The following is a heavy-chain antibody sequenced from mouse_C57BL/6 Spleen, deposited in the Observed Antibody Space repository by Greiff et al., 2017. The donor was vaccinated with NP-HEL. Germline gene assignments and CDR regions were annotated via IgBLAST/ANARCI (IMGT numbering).Heavy chain of an antibody. J-gene: IGHJ2*01. CDR2: IDPETGGT. CDR3: TRQLAYFDY. CDR1: GYTFTDYE. D-gene: IGHD4-1*02. Sequence: VQLQQSGAELVRPGASVTLSCKASGYTFTDYEMHWVKQTPVHGLEWIGAIDPETGGTAYNQKFKGKAILTADKSSSTAYMELRSLTSEDSAVYYWTRQLAYFDYWGQGTTLTVSS. V-gene: IGHV1-15*01.